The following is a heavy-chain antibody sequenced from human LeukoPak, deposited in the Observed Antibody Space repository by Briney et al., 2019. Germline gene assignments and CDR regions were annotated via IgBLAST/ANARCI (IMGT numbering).Heavy chain of an antibody. CDR2: MNPYSGNT. CDR3: ARGYSPTLRTTGNDY. V-gene: IGHV1-8*01. CDR1: GYTFNSHD. Sequence: ASVKVSCKASGYTFNSHDINWVRQATGQGLEWMGWMNPYSGNTGYAQKFQGRVTMTRDTSISTAYLEFYSLRSEDTAVYYCARGYSPTLRTTGNDYWGQGTLVTLSS. J-gene: IGHJ4*02. D-gene: IGHD1-1*01.